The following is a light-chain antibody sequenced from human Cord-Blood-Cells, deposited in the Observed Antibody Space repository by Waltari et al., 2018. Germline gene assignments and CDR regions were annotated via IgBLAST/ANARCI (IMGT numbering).Light chain of an antibody. J-gene: IGKJ2*01. CDR3: QQYNSYSMYT. V-gene: IGKV1-5*01. Sequence: DIQMTQSPSTLSASVGDRVTITCRASQSISSWLAWYQQKPGKAPKLLIYDASSLESGVPSRFSGSLSGTEFTLTISSLQPDDFATYYCQQYNSYSMYTFGQGTKLEIK. CDR1: QSISSW. CDR2: DAS.